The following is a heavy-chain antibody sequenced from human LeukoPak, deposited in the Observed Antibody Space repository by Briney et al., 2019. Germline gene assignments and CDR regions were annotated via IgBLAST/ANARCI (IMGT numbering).Heavy chain of an antibody. CDR1: GGTFSNSG. V-gene: IGHV1-69*05. CDR2: IIPMFNTA. J-gene: IGHJ3*02. CDR3: ARDRTVEAPPLSAFDI. D-gene: IGHD6-6*01. Sequence: SVKVSCKASGGTFSNSGISWVRQAPGQGLEWMGGIIPMFNTANSAQRFQGRVIITTDESTSTAYMELSSLTSEDTAVYYCARDRTVEAPPLSAFDIWGQGTLVTVSS.